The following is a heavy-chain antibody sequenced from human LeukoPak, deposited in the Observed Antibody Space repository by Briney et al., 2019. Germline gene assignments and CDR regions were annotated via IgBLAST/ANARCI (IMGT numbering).Heavy chain of an antibody. D-gene: IGHD3-3*01. CDR2: INDDSTRT. Sequence: GGSLRLSCAASGFSFNSYWMHWVRQAPGKGLEWVSLINDDSTRTTYADSVQGPFFISRDNAENTVYLQMNSVRAEDTAIYYCARDRTDYYVWSGSSSFDWGPLDVWGQGTTVTVSS. CDR1: GFSFNSYW. J-gene: IGHJ6*02. CDR3: ARDRTDYYVWSGSSSFDWGPLDV. V-gene: IGHV3-74*01.